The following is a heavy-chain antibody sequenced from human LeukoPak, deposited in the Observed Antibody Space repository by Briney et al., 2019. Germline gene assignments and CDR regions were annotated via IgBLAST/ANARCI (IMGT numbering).Heavy chain of an antibody. CDR1: GFTFSSYG. V-gene: IGHV3-30*18. J-gene: IGHJ6*02. CDR2: ISYDGSNK. CDR3: AKVSVGAYYYYGMDV. Sequence: GGSLRLSCAASGFTFSSYGMHWVRQAPGKGLEWVAVISYDGSNKYYADSVKGRSTISRDNSKNTLYLQMNSLRAEDTAVYYCAKVSVGAYYYYGMDVWGQGTTVTVSS. D-gene: IGHD1-26*01.